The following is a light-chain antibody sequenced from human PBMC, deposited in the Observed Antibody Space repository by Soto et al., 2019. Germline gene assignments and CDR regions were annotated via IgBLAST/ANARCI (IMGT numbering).Light chain of an antibody. CDR2: AAS. V-gene: IGKV1-6*01. CDR1: QGIRSD. J-gene: IGKJ1*01. Sequence: AIQMTQSPSSLSASVGDRVTITCRASQGIRSDLAWYQKKSGKAPKLLIYAASSLQSGVPSRFSGSGSGSDFTLTISSLQPEDSATYYFLQDYTYPRTFGQGTSVQI. CDR3: LQDYTYPRT.